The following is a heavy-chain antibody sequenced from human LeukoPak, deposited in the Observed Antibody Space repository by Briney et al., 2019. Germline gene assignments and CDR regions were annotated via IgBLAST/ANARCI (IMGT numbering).Heavy chain of an antibody. CDR2: ISPNSVEK. Sequence: ASVKVSCKASGYTFSDYYMHCVRQAPAQGLEWMGWISPNSVEKVYAQKFQGRVTMTRDTSISTAYMELSRLRSDDTAVYYCARGLEYSSSHPDYWGQGTLVTVSS. V-gene: IGHV1-2*02. D-gene: IGHD6-6*01. J-gene: IGHJ4*02. CDR1: GYTFSDYY. CDR3: ARGLEYSSSHPDY.